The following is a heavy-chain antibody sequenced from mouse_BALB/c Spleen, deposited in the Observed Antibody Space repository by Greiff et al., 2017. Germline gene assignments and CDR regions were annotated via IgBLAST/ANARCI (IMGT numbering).Heavy chain of an antibody. J-gene: IGHJ4*01. CDR3: ARHFYYDYDEAMDY. D-gene: IGHD2-4*01. V-gene: IGHV5-12-1*01. Sequence: DVLLVESGGGLVKPGGSLKLSCAASGFAFSSYDMSWVRQTPEKRLEWVAYISSGGGSTYYPDTVKGRFTISRDNAKNTLYLQMSSLKSEDTAMYYCARHFYYDYDEAMDYWGQGTAVTVSS. CDR2: ISSGGGST. CDR1: GFAFSSYD.